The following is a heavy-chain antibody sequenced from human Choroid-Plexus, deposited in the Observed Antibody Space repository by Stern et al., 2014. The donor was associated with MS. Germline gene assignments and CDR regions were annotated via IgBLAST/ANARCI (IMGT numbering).Heavy chain of an antibody. D-gene: IGHD6-6*01. CDR1: GYNLTTYA. CDR3: ATWGAGSSPPLFY. Sequence: VQLVESGSELKKPGASGKVSCRASGYNLTTYAINWERQAPGQGLEWMGWINTKTGNPTFAQGFTGRFVFSLDTSINTAFLQISSLKAEDSALYYCATWGAGSSPPLFYWGQGTLVTVSS. CDR2: INTKTGNP. J-gene: IGHJ4*02. V-gene: IGHV7-4-1*02.